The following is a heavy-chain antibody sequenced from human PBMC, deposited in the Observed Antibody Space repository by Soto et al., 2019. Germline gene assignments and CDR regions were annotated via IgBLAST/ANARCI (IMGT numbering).Heavy chain of an antibody. V-gene: IGHV3-23*01. CDR3: AKVGVLGGNFDY. J-gene: IGHJ4*02. Sequence: GESLKISCAASGFTFSSYAMSWVRQAPGKGLEWVSAISGSGGSTYYADSVKGRFTISRDNSKNTLYLQMNSLRAEDTAVYYCAKVGVLGGNFDYWGQGTLVTVSS. D-gene: IGHD2-15*01. CDR2: ISGSGGST. CDR1: GFTFSSYA.